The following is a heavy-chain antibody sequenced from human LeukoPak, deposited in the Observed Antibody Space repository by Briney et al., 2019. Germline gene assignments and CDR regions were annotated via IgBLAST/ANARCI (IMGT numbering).Heavy chain of an antibody. V-gene: IGHV4-34*01. CDR2: INHSGST. D-gene: IGHD2-21*02. CDR1: GGSFSGYY. Sequence: SETLSLTCAVYGGSFSGYYWSWIRQPPGKGLEWIGEINHSGSTNYNPSLKCRVTISVDTSKNQFSLKLSSVTAADTAVYYCARHLKGKVTQNYWGQGTLVTVSS. CDR3: ARHLKGKVTQNY. J-gene: IGHJ4*02.